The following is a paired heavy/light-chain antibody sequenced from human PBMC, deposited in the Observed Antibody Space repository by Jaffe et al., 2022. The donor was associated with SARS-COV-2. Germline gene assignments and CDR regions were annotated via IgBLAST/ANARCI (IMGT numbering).Light chain of an antibody. Sequence: SYELTQPPSVSVSPGQTARITCSGDALPKKYAYWYQQKSGQAPVLVIYEDIKRPSGIPERFSGSSSGTMATLTISGAQVEDEADYYCYSTDSSGNHGVFGGGTKLTVL. CDR1: ALPKKY. V-gene: IGLV3-10*01. CDR3: YSTDSSGNHGV. CDR2: EDI. J-gene: IGLJ3*02.
Heavy chain of an antibody. V-gene: IGHV3-23*04. Sequence: EVQLVESGGVLVQSGGSLRLSCAASGFTFSSYAMNWVRQAPGKGLEWVSFISGSGGSIYYADSVKGRFTISRDNSKNTVYLQMNSLRAEDTAVYFCAKVDSMVRGPDYYFDFWGRGTLVTVSS. CDR1: GFTFSSYA. J-gene: IGHJ4*02. D-gene: IGHD3-10*01. CDR3: AKVDSMVRGPDYYFDF. CDR2: ISGSGGSI.